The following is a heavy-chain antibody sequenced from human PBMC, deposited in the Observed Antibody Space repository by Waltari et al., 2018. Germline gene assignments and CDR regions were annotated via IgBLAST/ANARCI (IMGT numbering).Heavy chain of an antibody. Sequence: EVQLVESGGGLVKHGGSLRLSCGDSGFPFSRYWMSWVRQTPGKGLEWVANINYDGSQKYFVDSVKGRFTISRDNAKNSVYLQMNSLRVEDTAVYYCAKSRGFEYWGQGTLITVSS. CDR1: GFPFSRYW. V-gene: IGHV3-7*01. CDR2: INYDGSQK. D-gene: IGHD2-2*01. J-gene: IGHJ4*02. CDR3: AKSRGFEY.